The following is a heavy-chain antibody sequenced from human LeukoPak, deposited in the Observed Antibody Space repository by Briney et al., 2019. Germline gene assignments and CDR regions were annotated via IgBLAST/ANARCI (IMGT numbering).Heavy chain of an antibody. CDR3: AKDHYDSSGYGL. J-gene: IGHJ4*02. V-gene: IGHV3-21*04. Sequence: PGGSLRLSCAASGFTFSSYSMNWVRQAPGKGLEWVSSISSSSSYIYYADSVKGRFTISRDNAKNSLYLQMNSLRAEDTAVYYCAKDHYDSSGYGLWGQGTLVTVSS. D-gene: IGHD3-22*01. CDR2: ISSSSSYI. CDR1: GFTFSSYS.